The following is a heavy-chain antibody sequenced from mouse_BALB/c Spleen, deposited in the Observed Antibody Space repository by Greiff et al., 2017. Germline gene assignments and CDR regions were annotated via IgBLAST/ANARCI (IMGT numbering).Heavy chain of an antibody. CDR2: IWAGGST. CDR1: GFSLTSYG. J-gene: IGHJ4*01. V-gene: IGHV2-9*02. Sequence: VKLQESGPGLVAPSQSLSITCTVSGFSLTSYGVHWVRQPPGKGLEWLGVIWAGGSTNYNSALMSRLSISKDNSKSQVFLKMNSLQTDDTAMYYCARVTTAYYYAMDYWGQGTSVTVSS. CDR3: ARVTTAYYYAMDY. D-gene: IGHD1-2*01.